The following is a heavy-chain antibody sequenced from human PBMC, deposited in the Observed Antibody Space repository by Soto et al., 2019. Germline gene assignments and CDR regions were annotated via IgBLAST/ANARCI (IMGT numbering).Heavy chain of an antibody. CDR2: IDWDDDK. J-gene: IGHJ6*03. Sequence: SGPTLVNPTQTLTLTCTFSGFSLSTSGMCVSWIRQPPGKALEWLARIDWDDDKYYSTSLKTRLTISKDTSKNQVVLTMTNMDPVDTATYYCARIRTADIVATDYYYSMDVWGKGTTVTVSS. CDR1: GFSLSTSGMC. V-gene: IGHV2-70*11. D-gene: IGHD5-12*01. CDR3: ARIRTADIVATDYYYSMDV.